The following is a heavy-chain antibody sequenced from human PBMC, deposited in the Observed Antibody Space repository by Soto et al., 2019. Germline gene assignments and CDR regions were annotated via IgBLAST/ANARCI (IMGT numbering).Heavy chain of an antibody. J-gene: IGHJ5*02. CDR1: GFTFSSYA. CDR2: ISYDGSNK. Sequence: HPGGSLRLSCAASGFTFSSYAMHWVRQAPGKGLEWVAVISYDGSNKYYADSVKGRFTISRDNSKNTLYLQMNSLRAEDTAVYYCAREADIPERWFDPWGQGTLVTVSS. CDR3: AREADIPERWFDP. D-gene: IGHD2-2*02. V-gene: IGHV3-30-3*01.